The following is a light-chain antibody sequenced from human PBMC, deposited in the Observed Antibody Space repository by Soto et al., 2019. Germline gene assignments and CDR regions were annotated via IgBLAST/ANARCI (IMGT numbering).Light chain of an antibody. CDR1: SSSIGAGYD. CDR3: QSYDSSLSAL. Sequence: QSVLTQPPSVSGAPGQRVTISCTGSSSSIGAGYDVHWYQQLPETAPKLLIYGNSNRPSGIPDRFSGSRSGTSASLAITGLQAEDEADYYCQSYDSSLSALFGTGTKVTVL. J-gene: IGLJ1*01. CDR2: GNS. V-gene: IGLV1-40*01.